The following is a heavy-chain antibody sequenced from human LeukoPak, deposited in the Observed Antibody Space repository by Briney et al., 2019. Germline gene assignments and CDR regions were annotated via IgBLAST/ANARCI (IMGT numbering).Heavy chain of an antibody. CDR3: AMTNDFWSGYYPY. CDR1: GFTFSSYA. D-gene: IGHD3-3*01. CDR2: ISGSGGST. J-gene: IGHJ4*02. V-gene: IGHV3-23*01. Sequence: GGSLRLSCAASGFTFSSYAMSWVRQAPGKGLEWVSAISGSGGSTYYADSVKGRFTISRDNSKNTLYLQMNSLRGEDTAVYYCAMTNDFWSGYYPYWGQGTLVTVSS.